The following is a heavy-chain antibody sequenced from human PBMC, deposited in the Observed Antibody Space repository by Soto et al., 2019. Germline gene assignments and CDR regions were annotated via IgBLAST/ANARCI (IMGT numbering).Heavy chain of an antibody. CDR2: IWYDGSNK. J-gene: IGHJ3*02. CDR1: GFTFSRYW. Sequence: GGSLRLSCAASGFTFSRYWMSWVRQAPGKGLEWVAVIWYDGSNKYYADSVKGRFTISRDNSKNTLYLQMNSLRAEDTAVYYCAKEPYYDFWSGYSGMAAFDIWGQGTMVTVS. CDR3: AKEPYYDFWSGYSGMAAFDI. V-gene: IGHV3-33*06. D-gene: IGHD3-3*01.